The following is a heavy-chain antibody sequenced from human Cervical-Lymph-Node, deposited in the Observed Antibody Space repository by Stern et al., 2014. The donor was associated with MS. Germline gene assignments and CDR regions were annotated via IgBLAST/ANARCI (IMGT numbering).Heavy chain of an antibody. J-gene: IGHJ4*02. V-gene: IGHV2-5*02. CDR1: GFSLSTSGLG. CDR3: AHRGTARGCSFGVFDY. Sequence: QITLKESGPTLVKPTQTLTLTCSFSGFSLSTSGLGVGWIRQPPGKALEWLALIYWDDEKRYSPSLKSRLTSAKDTSEKEVVITMTNMDPVDTGTYYGAHRGTARGCSFGVFDYWGQGILVTVSS. CDR2: IYWDDEK. D-gene: IGHD5-18*01.